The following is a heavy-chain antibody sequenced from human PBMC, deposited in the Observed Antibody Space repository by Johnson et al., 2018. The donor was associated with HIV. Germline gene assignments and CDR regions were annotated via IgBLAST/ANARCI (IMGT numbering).Heavy chain of an antibody. CDR3: AKSPGKDHGGSWYAFDI. CDR2: IWYDGSNK. J-gene: IGHJ3*02. Sequence: QVQLVESGGGVVQPGKSLRLSCAASGFTFSYYGMHWVRQAPGKGLEWVAVIWYDGSNKFYADSVKGRFTISRDNSKNTVYLQMNSLRVEDTAVYYCAKSPGKDHGGSWYAFDIWGQGTMVTVSS. CDR1: GFTFSYYG. D-gene: IGHD2-15*01. V-gene: IGHV3-33*06.